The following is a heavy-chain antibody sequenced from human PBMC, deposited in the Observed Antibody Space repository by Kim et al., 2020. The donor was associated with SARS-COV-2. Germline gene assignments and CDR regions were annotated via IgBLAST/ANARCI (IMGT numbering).Heavy chain of an antibody. CDR3: ARSAVVTGTYYYYGMDV. CDR2: INPNSGGT. D-gene: IGHD3-22*01. Sequence: ASVKVSCKASGYTFTGYYMHWVRQAPGQGLEWMGRINPNSGGTNYAQKFQGRVTMTRDTSISTAYMELSRLRSDDTAVYYCARSAVVTGTYYYYGMDVWGQGTTVTVSS. J-gene: IGHJ6*02. V-gene: IGHV1-2*06. CDR1: GYTFTGYY.